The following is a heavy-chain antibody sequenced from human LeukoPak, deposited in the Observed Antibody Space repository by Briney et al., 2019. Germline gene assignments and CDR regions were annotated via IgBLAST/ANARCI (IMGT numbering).Heavy chain of an antibody. CDR3: ATGIYDILTGYRIIEGFDI. Sequence: ASVKVSCPVSGYTPTELSMHWVRQAPGKGLEWMGGFDPVDGETIYAQKFQGRVTMTDDTSTDTAYIALSSLRSEDTAVDYCATGIYDILTGYRIIEGFDIWGQGTMVTVSS. D-gene: IGHD3-9*01. J-gene: IGHJ3*02. CDR1: GYTPTELS. V-gene: IGHV1-24*01. CDR2: FDPVDGET.